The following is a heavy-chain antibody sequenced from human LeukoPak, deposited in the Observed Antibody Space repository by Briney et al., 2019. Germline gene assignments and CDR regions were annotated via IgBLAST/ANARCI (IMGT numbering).Heavy chain of an antibody. Sequence: SETLSLTCAVYGGSLSGYYWSWIRQPPGKGLEWIGEINHSGSTNYNPSLKSRVTISVDTSKNQFSLKLSSVTAADTAVYYCARLQHDYVWGSYRYTGGTYFDYWGQGTLVTVSS. D-gene: IGHD3-16*02. CDR1: GGSLSGYY. CDR2: INHSGST. CDR3: ARLQHDYVWGSYRYTGGTYFDY. V-gene: IGHV4-34*01. J-gene: IGHJ4*02.